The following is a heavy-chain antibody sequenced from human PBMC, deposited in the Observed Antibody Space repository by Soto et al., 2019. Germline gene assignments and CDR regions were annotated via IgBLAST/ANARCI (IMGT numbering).Heavy chain of an antibody. CDR2: ISYDGSNK. CDR3: ETAGYDSSGYYPDFDY. Sequence: GGALRLSCAASGFTFSIYGMQWVRQAPGKGLEWVEVISYDGSNKYYADSLKGRLTTSRDNSKNTLHLKMKSLRAEDTAVYYCETAGYDSSGYYPDFDYWGQGTLVTVSS. V-gene: IGHV3-30*03. D-gene: IGHD3-22*01. J-gene: IGHJ4*02. CDR1: GFTFSIYG.